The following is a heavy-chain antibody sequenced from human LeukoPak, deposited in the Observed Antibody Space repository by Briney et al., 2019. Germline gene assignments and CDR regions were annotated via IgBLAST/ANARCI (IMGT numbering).Heavy chain of an antibody. Sequence: GESLKISCNGSGYXFTNYWICWVRQMPGKGLEWMGIIHPGDSGTRYSPSFQGQVTMSVDESITTAYLQWGSLRASDSAIYYCARGGTYRYGSSDYWGQGTLVTVSS. CDR2: IHPGDSGT. CDR1: GYXFTNYW. J-gene: IGHJ4*02. V-gene: IGHV5-51*01. D-gene: IGHD5-18*01. CDR3: ARGGTYRYGSSDY.